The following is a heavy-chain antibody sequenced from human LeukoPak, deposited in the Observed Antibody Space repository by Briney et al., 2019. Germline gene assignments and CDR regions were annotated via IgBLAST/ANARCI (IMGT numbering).Heavy chain of an antibody. CDR2: IYYSGST. J-gene: IGHJ5*02. V-gene: IGHV4-31*03. CDR1: GGSISSGGYY. CDR3: AIWLRGPAAIGWFDP. D-gene: IGHD2-2*02. Sequence: SQTLSLTCTVSGGSISSGGYYWSWIRQHPGKGLEWIGYIYYSGSTYYNPSLKSRVTISVDTSKNQFSLKLSSVTAADTAVYYCAIWLRGPAAIGWFDPWGQGTLVTVSS.